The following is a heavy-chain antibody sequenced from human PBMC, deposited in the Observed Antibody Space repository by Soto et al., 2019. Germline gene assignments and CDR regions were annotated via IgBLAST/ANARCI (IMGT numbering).Heavy chain of an antibody. CDR3: ARGREVWWNAGPLGLHDLGV. V-gene: IGHV1-8*01. Sequence: GASVKVSCKASRYTFISYDINWVRQATGQGLEWMGWMNPNSGNTGYAQKFQGRITMTRNTSINTAYMELSSLGSEDTAVYYCARGREVWWNAGPLGLHDLGVWRQGTTFTVSS. CDR1: RYTFISYD. J-gene: IGHJ6*02. D-gene: IGHD3-16*01. CDR2: MNPNSGNT.